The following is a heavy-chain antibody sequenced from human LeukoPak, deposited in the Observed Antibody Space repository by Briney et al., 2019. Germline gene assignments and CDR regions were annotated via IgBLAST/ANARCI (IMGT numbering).Heavy chain of an antibody. D-gene: IGHD3-10*01. CDR3: ARHPELYFFDY. J-gene: IGHJ4*02. CDR2: ISYSGST. CDR1: GAPISSYY. V-gene: IGHV4-59*08. Sequence: SETLSLTCTVSGAPISSYYWSWIRQPPGKGLEWIGYISYSGSTNYNPSLKSRVTISADTSENQVSLTLSSVTAADTAVYYCARHPELYFFDYWGQGTLVTVSS.